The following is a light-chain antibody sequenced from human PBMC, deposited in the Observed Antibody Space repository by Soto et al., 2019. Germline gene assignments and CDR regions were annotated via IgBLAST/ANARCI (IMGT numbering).Light chain of an antibody. CDR1: QSVSRN. J-gene: IGKJ3*01. CDR2: DAS. CDR3: QQRNNWPTFT. Sequence: EIVLTQSPATLSLSPGERATLSCRASQSVSRNLGWYQQKPGQAPRLLIYDASNRATGIPARFSGSGSGTDFTLTISSLEPEDFAVYYCQQRNNWPTFTFGPGTKVDIK. V-gene: IGKV3-11*01.